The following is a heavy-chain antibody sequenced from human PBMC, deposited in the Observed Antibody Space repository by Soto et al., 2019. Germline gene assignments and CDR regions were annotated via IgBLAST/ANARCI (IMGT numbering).Heavy chain of an antibody. CDR2: IIPIFGTA. CDR1: GGTFSSYA. CDR3: ARVPYSTGYYYYGMDV. Sequence: QVQLVQSGAEVQKPGSSVKVSCKASGGTFSSYAISWVRQAPGQGLEWMGGIIPIFGTANYAQKFQGRVTITADESTSTASMELSSLRSEDTAVYYCARVPYSTGYYYYGMDVWGQGTTVTVSS. J-gene: IGHJ6*02. D-gene: IGHD6-25*01. V-gene: IGHV1-69*01.